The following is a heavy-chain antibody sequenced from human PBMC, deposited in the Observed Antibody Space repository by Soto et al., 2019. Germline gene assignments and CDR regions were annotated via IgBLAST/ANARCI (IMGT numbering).Heavy chain of an antibody. CDR2: INHSGST. CDR3: ASKFGELLADAFDI. V-gene: IGHV4-34*01. J-gene: IGHJ3*02. CDR1: GGSFSGYY. D-gene: IGHD3-10*01. Sequence: SETLSLTCAVYGGSFSGYYWSWIRQPPGKGLEWIGEINHSGSTHYNPSLQNRVTISIDTSKNQVSLKVNSVTAADTAVYYCASKFGELLADAFDIWGQGTMVTVSS.